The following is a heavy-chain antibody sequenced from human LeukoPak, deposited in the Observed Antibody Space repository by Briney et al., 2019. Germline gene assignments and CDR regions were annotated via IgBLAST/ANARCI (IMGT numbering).Heavy chain of an antibody. Sequence: GGSLRLSCAASGFTFSSYVMHWVRQAPGKGLEWVAIISYDGSNEYYADSVKGRFTISRDNSKNTLYLQMNSLRAADTAVYYCARSQKRDGYNYGVDYWGQGTLVTVSS. J-gene: IGHJ4*02. CDR2: ISYDGSNE. D-gene: IGHD5-24*01. CDR1: GFTFSSYV. CDR3: ARSQKRDGYNYGVDY. V-gene: IGHV3-30*04.